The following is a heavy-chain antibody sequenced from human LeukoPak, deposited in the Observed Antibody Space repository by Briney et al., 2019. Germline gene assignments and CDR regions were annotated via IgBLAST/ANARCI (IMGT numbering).Heavy chain of an antibody. V-gene: IGHV3-23*01. CDR1: GFTFSSYA. CDR2: ISGSGGST. Sequence: GGSLRLSCAASGFTFSSYAMSWVRQAPGKGLEWVSAISGSGGSTYYADSVKGRFTISRDNSKNTLYLQMNSLRAEDTAVYYCAKERDFWSGYYSYYFDYWGQGTLVTVSS. J-gene: IGHJ4*02. D-gene: IGHD3-3*01. CDR3: AKERDFWSGYYSYYFDY.